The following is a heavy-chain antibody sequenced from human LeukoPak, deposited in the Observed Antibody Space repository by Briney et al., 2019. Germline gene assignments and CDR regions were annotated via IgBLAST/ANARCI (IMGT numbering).Heavy chain of an antibody. V-gene: IGHV1-69*13. D-gene: IGHD5-18*01. CDR2: IIPIFGTA. CDR1: GGTFSSYA. CDR3: ARDLGGYSYGLDY. J-gene: IGHJ4*02. Sequence: SVKVSCKASGGTFSSYAISWVRQAPGQGLEWMGGIIPIFGTANYAQKFQGRVTITADESTSTAYMELRSLRSDDTAVYYCARDLGGYSYGLDYWGQGTLVTVSS.